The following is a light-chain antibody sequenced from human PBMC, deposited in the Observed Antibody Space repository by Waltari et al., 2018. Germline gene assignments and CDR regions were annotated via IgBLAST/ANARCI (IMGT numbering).Light chain of an antibody. CDR3: SSYTSSSPVV. Sequence: QSALTQPASVSGSPGQSITISCPGTSSDVGGYKYVSWHQQHPGKAPKLMIYDVSKRPSGVSNRFSGSKSGNTASLTISGLQAEDEADYYCSSYTSSSPVVFGGGTKLTVL. CDR1: SSDVGGYKY. V-gene: IGLV2-14*01. J-gene: IGLJ2*01. CDR2: DVS.